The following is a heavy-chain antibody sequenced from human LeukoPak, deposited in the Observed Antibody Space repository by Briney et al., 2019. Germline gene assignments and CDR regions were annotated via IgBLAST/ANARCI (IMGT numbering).Heavy chain of an antibody. J-gene: IGHJ4*02. V-gene: IGHV4-59*01. CDR1: GGSFSGYY. Sequence: SETLSLTCVVYGGSFSGYYWSWIRQPPGKGLEFIGYSYYSGSATYHPSLKSRVTISLDTSKNQFSLRLSSVTAADTAVYYCARGGRSFVYYDFWGQGALITVTS. CDR2: SYYSGSA. D-gene: IGHD1-26*01. CDR3: ARGGRSFVYYDF.